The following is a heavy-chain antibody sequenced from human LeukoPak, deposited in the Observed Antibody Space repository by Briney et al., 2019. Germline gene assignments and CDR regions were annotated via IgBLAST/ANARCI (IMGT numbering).Heavy chain of an antibody. J-gene: IGHJ4*02. V-gene: IGHV4-4*07. CDR3: ARGIAAAAKQGGFDF. CDR2: IYTTGST. Sequence: SETLSLTCTVSGGSISSYYWSWIRQPAGEGLEWIGRIYTTGSTNYNPSLKSRVTMSVDTSKNHFSLKLSSVTAADTAVYYCARGIAAAAKQGGFDFWGQGTLVTVSS. CDR1: GGSISSYY. D-gene: IGHD6-13*01.